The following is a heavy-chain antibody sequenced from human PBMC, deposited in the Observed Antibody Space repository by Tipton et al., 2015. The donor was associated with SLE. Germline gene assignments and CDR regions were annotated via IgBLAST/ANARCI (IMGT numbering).Heavy chain of an antibody. Sequence: GLVKPSETLSLTCSVSGVSISSGGYYWSWIRQPPGKGLEWIGYIYSSGSTNYNPSLKSRVTISIDTSKNQFSLKLSSVTAADTALYYCARGGTFKYFQHWGQGTLVTVSS. D-gene: IGHD3-16*01. CDR1: GVSISSGGYY. CDR2: IYSSGST. V-gene: IGHV4-61*08. J-gene: IGHJ1*01. CDR3: ARGGTFKYFQH.